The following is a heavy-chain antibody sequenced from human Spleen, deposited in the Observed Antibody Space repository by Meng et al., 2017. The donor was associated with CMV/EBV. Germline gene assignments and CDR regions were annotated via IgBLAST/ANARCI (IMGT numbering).Heavy chain of an antibody. CDR3: GSVKRLGIDH. J-gene: IGHJ4*02. Sequence: QVQREESGPGLVKPSETLSLTCSVSGGSLSSSTYYWGWIRQPPGKGLEWIGTMYYTGTTYYNPSLKSRVTISLNTSKNQFSLKLTSLTAADTAMYYCGSVKRLGIDHWGQGTLVTVSS. V-gene: IGHV4-39*07. CDR2: MYYTGTT. CDR1: GGSLSSSTYY. D-gene: IGHD1-1*01.